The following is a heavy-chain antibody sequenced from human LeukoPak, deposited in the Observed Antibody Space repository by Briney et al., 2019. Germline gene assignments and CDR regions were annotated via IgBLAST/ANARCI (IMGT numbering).Heavy chain of an antibody. V-gene: IGHV4-59*01. CDR2: IYYSGST. CDR1: GGSISSYY. J-gene: IGHJ6*03. CDR3: ARSLMGYCSGGSCYSRYYMDV. Sequence: SETLSLTCTVSGGSISSYYWSWIRQPPGKGLEWIGYIYYSGSTNYNPSLKSRVTISVDTYKNQFSLKLSSVTAADTAVYYCARSLMGYCSGGSCYSRYYMDVRGKGTTVTISS. D-gene: IGHD2-15*01.